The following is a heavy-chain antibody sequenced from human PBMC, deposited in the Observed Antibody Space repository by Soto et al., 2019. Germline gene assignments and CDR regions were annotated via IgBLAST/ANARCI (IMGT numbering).Heavy chain of an antibody. J-gene: IGHJ4*02. CDR3: ARSYSSSSHFDY. CDR1: GFTFSSYA. D-gene: IGHD6-6*01. CDR2: ISYDGSNK. V-gene: IGHV3-30-3*01. Sequence: SLRLSCAASGFTFSSYAMHWVRQAPGKGLEWVAVISYDGSNKYYADSVKGRFTISRDNSKNTLYLQMNSLRAEDTAVYYCARSYSSSSHFDYWGQGTLVTVPQ.